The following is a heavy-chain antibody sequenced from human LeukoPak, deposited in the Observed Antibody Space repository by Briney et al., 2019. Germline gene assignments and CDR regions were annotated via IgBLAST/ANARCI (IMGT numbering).Heavy chain of an antibody. CDR1: GGSIRSYY. V-gene: IGHV4-59*01. CDR2: IYYDGST. CDR3: ARVGVAGPYYFDY. D-gene: IGHD6-19*01. Sequence: SETLSLTCTVSGGSIRSYYWSWIRQPPGKGLEWMGYIYYDGSTNYNPSLKSRVTISVDTSKNQFSLRLTSVTAADTAVYYCARVGVAGPYYFDYWGQGTLVTVSS. J-gene: IGHJ4*02.